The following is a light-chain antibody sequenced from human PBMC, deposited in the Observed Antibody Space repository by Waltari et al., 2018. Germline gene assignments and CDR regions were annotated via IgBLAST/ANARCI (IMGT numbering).Light chain of an antibody. V-gene: IGLV2-8*01. CDR3: SSFAGRWI. Sequence: QSALTQPPSASGSPGQSVTISCTGSGSDFRDYDFVSWYQQHPGKVPKVILYEVSKRSSGVPDRFSGSKSGNTASLTVSGLQAEDEADYYCSSFAGRWIFGGGTKLTVL. CDR2: EVS. CDR1: GSDFRDYDF. J-gene: IGLJ2*01.